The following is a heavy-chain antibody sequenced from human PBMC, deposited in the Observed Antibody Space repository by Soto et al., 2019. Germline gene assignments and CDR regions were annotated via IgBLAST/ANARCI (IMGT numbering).Heavy chain of an antibody. Sequence: QVQLVESGGGVVQPGRSLRLSCTASGFTFRSYGMHWVRQAPGKGLEWVAVISYDGSNKYYIDSVKGRFTISRDNSKNTRYLQMNSLRAEDAALYYCAKGRGPDGFDMWGQGTMVTVSS. CDR1: GFTFRSYG. J-gene: IGHJ3*02. CDR2: ISYDGSNK. V-gene: IGHV3-30*18. CDR3: AKGRGPDGFDM.